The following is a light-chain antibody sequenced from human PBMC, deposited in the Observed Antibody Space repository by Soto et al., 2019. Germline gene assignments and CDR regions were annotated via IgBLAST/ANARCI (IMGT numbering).Light chain of an antibody. V-gene: IGKV1-9*01. CDR2: TAF. CDR1: QDISTY. J-gene: IGKJ5*01. Sequence: DIQLTQSPSFLSASVGDRVTITCRASQDISTYLAWYQQKPGKAPNLLIYTAFTLQSGVPSRFSGSGSGTEFTLTLSSLQPEDFATYYCQQLNSYPVTFGQGTRREIE. CDR3: QQLNSYPVT.